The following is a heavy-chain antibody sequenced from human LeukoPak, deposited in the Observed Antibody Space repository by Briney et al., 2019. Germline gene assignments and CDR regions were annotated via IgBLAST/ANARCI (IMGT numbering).Heavy chain of an antibody. Sequence: GGSLRLSCAASGFTFSSYGMHWVRQAPGKGLEWVAVIWYDGSNKYYADSVKGRFTISRDNSKNTLYLQMSSLRAEDTAVYYCARATASPRTTFYYYYYMDVWGKGTTVTVSS. D-gene: IGHD4-17*01. J-gene: IGHJ6*03. CDR1: GFTFSSYG. CDR2: IWYDGSNK. CDR3: ARATASPRTTFYYYYYMDV. V-gene: IGHV3-33*01.